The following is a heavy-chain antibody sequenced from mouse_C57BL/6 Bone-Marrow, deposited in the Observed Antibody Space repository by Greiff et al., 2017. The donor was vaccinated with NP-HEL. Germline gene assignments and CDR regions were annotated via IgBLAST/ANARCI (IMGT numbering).Heavy chain of an antibody. CDR3: AIARGVYDGYLFAY. V-gene: IGHV14-2*01. CDR1: GFNITDYY. J-gene: IGHJ3*01. Sequence: VQLKQSGAELVKPGASVKLSCTASGFNITDYYMHWVKQRTEQGLEWIGRIDPEDGETKYAPKFQGKATIPADTSSNTAYLQLSSLTSEDAAVYYCAIARGVYDGYLFAYWGQGTLVTVSA. CDR2: IDPEDGET. D-gene: IGHD2-3*01.